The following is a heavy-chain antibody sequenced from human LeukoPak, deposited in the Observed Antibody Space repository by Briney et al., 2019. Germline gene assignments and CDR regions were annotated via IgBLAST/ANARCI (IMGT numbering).Heavy chain of an antibody. V-gene: IGHV1-18*01. CDR1: GYTFTSYG. Sequence: ASVKVSCKASGYTFTSYGISWVRQAPGQGLEWMGWISAYNGNTNYAQKLQGRVTITTDTSTSAAYMELRSLRSDDTAVYYCAREGYYDSSGYYAFYGMDVWGQGTTVTVSS. CDR2: ISAYNGNT. CDR3: AREGYYDSSGYYAFYGMDV. J-gene: IGHJ6*02. D-gene: IGHD3-22*01.